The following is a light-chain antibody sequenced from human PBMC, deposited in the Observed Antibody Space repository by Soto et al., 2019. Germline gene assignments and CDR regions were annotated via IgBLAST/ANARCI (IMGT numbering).Light chain of an antibody. Sequence: QSALTQPASVSGSPGQSITISCTGTNSDVGSYNLVSWYQQHPGKAPKLMIYEVSSRPSGGSNRFSGSKSGNTASLTISGLQPEDEADYYCCSYAGGSTFVVFGGGTKLTVL. CDR2: EVS. CDR3: CSYAGGSTFVV. V-gene: IGLV2-23*02. CDR1: NSDVGSYNL. J-gene: IGLJ2*01.